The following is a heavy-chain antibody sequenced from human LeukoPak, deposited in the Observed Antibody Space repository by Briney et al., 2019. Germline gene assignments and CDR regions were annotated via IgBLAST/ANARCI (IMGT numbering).Heavy chain of an antibody. D-gene: IGHD3-22*01. Sequence: ASVKVSCKASGGTFSSYAISWVRQAPGQGLEWMGWINPNSGGTNYAQKFQGRVTMTRDTSISTAYMELSRLRSDDTAVYYCARDSLTYYYDSSGYYRSYYYYMDVWGKGTTVTISS. CDR1: GGTFSSYA. CDR3: ARDSLTYYYDSSGYYRSYYYYMDV. V-gene: IGHV1-2*02. J-gene: IGHJ6*03. CDR2: INPNSGGT.